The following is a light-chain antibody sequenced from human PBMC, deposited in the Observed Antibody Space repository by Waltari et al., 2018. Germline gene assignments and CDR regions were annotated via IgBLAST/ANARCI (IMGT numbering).Light chain of an antibody. V-gene: IGKV3-20*01. CDR1: QSVSSSY. CDR3: QQYGSSPNT. CDR2: GAS. Sequence: IVLSPSPRTLPMSRRERGALPCRASQSVSSSYLAWYQQKPGQAPRLLIYGASSRATGIPDRFSGSGSGTDFTLTISRLEPEDFAVYYCQQYGSSPNTFGQGTKVEIK. J-gene: IGKJ1*01.